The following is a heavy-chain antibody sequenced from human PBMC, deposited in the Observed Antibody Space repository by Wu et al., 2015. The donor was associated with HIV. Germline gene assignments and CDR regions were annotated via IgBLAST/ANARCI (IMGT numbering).Heavy chain of an antibody. Sequence: QVQLVQSGAGVKKPGASVKVSCGTSGYTFANYYIHWLRQAPGQGLEWMAWINPSGGATIYAEAFEGRVTVTTDTSMKTVYMELESLTSGDTAMYFCARDATPITTEFDYWGQGTLITVSS. J-gene: IGHJ4*02. D-gene: IGHD4-11*01. CDR3: ARDATPITTEFDY. CDR2: INPSGGAT. CDR1: GYTFANYY. V-gene: IGHV1-2*02.